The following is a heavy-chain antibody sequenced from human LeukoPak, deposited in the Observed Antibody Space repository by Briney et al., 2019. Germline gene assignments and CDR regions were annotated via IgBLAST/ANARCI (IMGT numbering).Heavy chain of an antibody. CDR2: IRSNGGST. J-gene: IGHJ4*02. Sequence: PGGSLRLSCSASGFTFSSYAIHWVRQAPGKGLEYFSAIRSNGGSTYYADSVKGRFTISRDNSKNTLYLQMSSLKTEDSAVYYFVKGGGYCSSTNCPPPYYFDYWGQGTLVTVSS. CDR1: GFTFSSYA. V-gene: IGHV3-64D*06. D-gene: IGHD2-2*01. CDR3: VKGGGYCSSTNCPPPYYFDY.